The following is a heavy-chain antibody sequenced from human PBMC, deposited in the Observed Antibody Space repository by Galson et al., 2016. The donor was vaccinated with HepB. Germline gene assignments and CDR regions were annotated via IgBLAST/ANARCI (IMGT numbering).Heavy chain of an antibody. D-gene: IGHD1-20*01. CDR1: GFTFSNYA. CDR3: AKGTDNWNQYYMDV. CDR2: ISGGGGGT. J-gene: IGHJ6*03. V-gene: IGHV3-23*01. Sequence: SLRLSCAASGFTFSNYAMNWVRQVPGKGLEWVSGISGGGGGTYYEGSVKGRFTISRDNSKNTLYLQMNSLRAEDTAVYNCAKGTDNWNQYYMDVWGKGTTVSVSS.